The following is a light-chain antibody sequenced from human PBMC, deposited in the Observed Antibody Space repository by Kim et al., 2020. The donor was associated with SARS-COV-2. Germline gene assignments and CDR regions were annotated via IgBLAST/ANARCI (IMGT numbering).Light chain of an antibody. J-gene: IGKJ2*01. CDR2: ASS. CDR3: QQYDTSPPTYT. Sequence: GERATLSCGTSPSVTSTYIAWYQQRPGQAPRLLLYASSISDAGIPDRFSGSGSGSDFTLTLARLEPEDFAVYYCQQYDTSPPTYTFGQGTKLEI. CDR1: PSVTSTY. V-gene: IGKV3-20*01.